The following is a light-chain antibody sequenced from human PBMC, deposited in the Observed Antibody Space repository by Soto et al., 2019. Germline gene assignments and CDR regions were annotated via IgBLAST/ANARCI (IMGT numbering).Light chain of an antibody. V-gene: IGLV1-40*01. CDR3: QSYDTSLSASV. Sequence: QSVLTQPPSVSGAPGQRVTISCTGSSSNIGAGYDVHWCQQLPGTAPKLLIYNDNNRPSGVPDRFSGSKSGTSASLAITGLQTEDEADYYCQSYDTSLSASVFGGGTKLTVL. J-gene: IGLJ2*01. CDR2: NDN. CDR1: SSNIGAGYD.